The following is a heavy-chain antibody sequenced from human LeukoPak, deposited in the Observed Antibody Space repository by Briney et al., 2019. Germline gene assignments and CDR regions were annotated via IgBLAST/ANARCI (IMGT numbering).Heavy chain of an antibody. CDR3: AREGPTYYDILTGYFDY. Sequence: SVKVSCKASGGTFSSYAISWVRQAPGQGLEWMGGIIPIFGTANYAQKFQGRVTITADESTSTAYMELSSLRSGDTAVYYCAREGPTYYDILTGYFDYWGQGTLVTVSS. CDR2: IIPIFGTA. CDR1: GGTFSSYA. J-gene: IGHJ4*02. D-gene: IGHD3-9*01. V-gene: IGHV1-69*13.